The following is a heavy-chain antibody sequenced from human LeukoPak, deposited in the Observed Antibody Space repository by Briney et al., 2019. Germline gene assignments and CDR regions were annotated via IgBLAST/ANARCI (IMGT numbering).Heavy chain of an antibody. CDR2: IYYSGST. D-gene: IGHD1-14*01. CDR3: ARLTKRNDPFAI. J-gene: IGHJ3*02. V-gene: IGHV4-59*01. Sequence: SETLSLTCTVSGGSISTYYWSWIRQPPGTGLEWIGYIYYSGSTNYNPSLKSRLTISVDTSKNQFSLKLSSVTAADTAVYYCARLTKRNDPFAIWGQGTMVTVSS. CDR1: GGSISTYY.